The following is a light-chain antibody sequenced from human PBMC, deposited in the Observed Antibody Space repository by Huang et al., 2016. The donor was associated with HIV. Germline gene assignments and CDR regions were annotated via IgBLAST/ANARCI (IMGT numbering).Light chain of an antibody. CDR1: QSLSDNY. V-gene: IGKV3-20*01. CDR3: QQYAGSPQT. J-gene: IGKJ4*01. CDR2: GAF. Sequence: EIVLTQFPGTLSLSPGGRATLSCRASQSLSDNYLAWYQQRPGQAPRLVIYGAFNMATGIPDRFSGSGSRTDFTLTISRLEPEDVAVYYCQQYAGSPQTFGGGTKVEIK.